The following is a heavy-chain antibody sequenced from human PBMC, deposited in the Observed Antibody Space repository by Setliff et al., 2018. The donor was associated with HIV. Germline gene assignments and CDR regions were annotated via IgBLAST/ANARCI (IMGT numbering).Heavy chain of an antibody. Sequence: LKISCAASGFTFSGSAMHWVRQASGKGLEWVGRIRSKTKNYATAYAASVKGRFTISRDDSKNTAFLQMNSLKTEDTAVYYCTIVGEVGATVFGYWGQGTLVTVSS. CDR2: IRSKTKNYAT. CDR3: TIVGEVGATVFGY. J-gene: IGHJ4*02. D-gene: IGHD1-26*01. CDR1: GFTFSGSA. V-gene: IGHV3-73*01.